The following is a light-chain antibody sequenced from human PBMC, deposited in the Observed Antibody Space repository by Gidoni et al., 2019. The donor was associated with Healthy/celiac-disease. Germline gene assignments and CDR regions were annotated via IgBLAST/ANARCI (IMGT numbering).Light chain of an antibody. Sequence: DIQMTQSPSPLSASVGDRVTITCRASQSISSWLAWYQQKQGKAPKLLIYKASSLESGVPSRFSGSGSGTEFTLTISSLQPDDFATYYCQQYNSYPYTFGQGTKLDIK. V-gene: IGKV1-5*03. CDR2: KAS. J-gene: IGKJ2*01. CDR3: QQYNSYPYT. CDR1: QSISSW.